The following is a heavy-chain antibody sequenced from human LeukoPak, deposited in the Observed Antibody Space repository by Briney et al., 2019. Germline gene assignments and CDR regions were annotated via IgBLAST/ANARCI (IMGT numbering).Heavy chain of an antibody. CDR1: GGSISSYY. Sequence: PSETLSLTCTVSGGSISSYYWSWIRQPPGKGLEWNGYIYYSGSTNYNPSLKSRVTISVDTSKNQFSLKLSSVTAADTAVYYCARAGTYDILTGYYHWGQGTLVTVSS. CDR3: ARAGTYDILTGYYH. CDR2: IYYSGST. D-gene: IGHD3-9*01. J-gene: IGHJ5*02. V-gene: IGHV4-59*01.